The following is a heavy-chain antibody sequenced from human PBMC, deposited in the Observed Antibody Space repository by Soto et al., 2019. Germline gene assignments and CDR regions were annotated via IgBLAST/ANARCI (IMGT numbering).Heavy chain of an antibody. CDR3: AREAPGGNWFDP. Sequence: GGSLRLSCAASEFTFSSYSMNWVRQAPGEGLEWVSSISSSSSYIYYADSVKGRFTISRDNAKNLLYLQMNSLRAGDTAVYYCAREAPGGNWFDPWGQGTLVTVSS. CDR2: ISSSSSYI. J-gene: IGHJ5*02. D-gene: IGHD2-15*01. CDR1: EFTFSSYS. V-gene: IGHV3-21*01.